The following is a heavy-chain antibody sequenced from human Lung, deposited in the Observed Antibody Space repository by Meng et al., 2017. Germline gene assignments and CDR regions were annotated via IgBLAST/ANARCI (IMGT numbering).Heavy chain of an antibody. V-gene: IGHV4-34*01. CDR3: ARGPTTMAHDFDY. CDR2: INHSGST. D-gene: IGHD4-11*01. CDR1: GGSFSDYY. J-gene: IGHJ4*02. Sequence: QGQLQQWGAGLLTPAETLPLTCVVSGGSFSDYYWSWIRQPPGKGLEWIGEINHSGSTNYNPSLESRATISVDTSQNNLSLKLSSVTAADSAVYYCARGPTTMAHDFDYWGQGTLVTVSS.